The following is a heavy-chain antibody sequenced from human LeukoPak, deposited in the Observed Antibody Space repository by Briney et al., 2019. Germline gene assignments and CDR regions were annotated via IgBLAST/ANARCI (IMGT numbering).Heavy chain of an antibody. V-gene: IGHV3-9*01. J-gene: IGHJ3*02. CDR2: ISWNSGSI. CDR1: GFTFDDCA. CDR3: AKDTVELYYDSSGYYYNLAAFDN. Sequence: PGGSLRLSCAACGFTFDDCAMHWVRQAPGKGLEWVSGISWNSGSIGYADSVKGRFTISRDNAKNSLYLQMNSLRAEDTALYYCAKDTVELYYDSSGYYYNLAAFDNWGQGTMVTVSS. D-gene: IGHD3-22*01.